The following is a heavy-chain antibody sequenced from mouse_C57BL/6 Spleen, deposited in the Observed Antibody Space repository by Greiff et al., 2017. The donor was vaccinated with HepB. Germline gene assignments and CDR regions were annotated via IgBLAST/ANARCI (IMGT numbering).Heavy chain of an antibody. V-gene: IGHV1-81*01. Sequence: QVQLQQSGAELARPGASVKLSCKASGYTFTSYGISWVKQRTGQGLEWIGEIHPRSGNTYYNEKFKGKATLTADKSSSTAYMELRSLTSEDSAVYFCAPYQEFAYWGQGTLVTVSA. CDR1: GYTFTSYG. CDR2: IHPRSGNT. CDR3: APYQEFAY. J-gene: IGHJ3*01.